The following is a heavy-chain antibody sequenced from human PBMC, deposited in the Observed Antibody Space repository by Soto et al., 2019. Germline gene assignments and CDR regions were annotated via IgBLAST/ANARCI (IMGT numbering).Heavy chain of an antibody. CDR2: ISYDGSNK. V-gene: IGHV3-30*03. J-gene: IGHJ6*01. CDR1: GFTFSSYG. Sequence: PGVSLRLSCAASGFTFSSYGMHWVRQAPGKGLEGVAVISYDGSNKYYADSVKGRFTISRDNSKNTLYLQMNSLRAEDTAVYYCTGMDVWGQGTTVTVPS. CDR3: TGMDV.